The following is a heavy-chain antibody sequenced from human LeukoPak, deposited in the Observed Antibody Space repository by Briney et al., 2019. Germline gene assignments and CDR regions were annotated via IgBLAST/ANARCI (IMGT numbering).Heavy chain of an antibody. D-gene: IGHD5-24*01. Sequence: PSETLFLTCTVSGGSISSYYWSWIRQPPGKGLEWIGYIYYSGSTNYNPSLKSRVTISVDTSKNQFSLKLSSVTAADTAVYYCARQLQEKTFFDYWGQGTLVTVSS. V-gene: IGHV4-59*08. J-gene: IGHJ4*02. CDR1: GGSISSYY. CDR3: ARQLQEKTFFDY. CDR2: IYYSGST.